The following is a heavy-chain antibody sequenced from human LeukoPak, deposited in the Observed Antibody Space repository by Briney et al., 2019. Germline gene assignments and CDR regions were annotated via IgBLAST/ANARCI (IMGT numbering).Heavy chain of an antibody. CDR2: INTNTGNP. D-gene: IGHD3-22*01. V-gene: IGHV7-4-1*02. CDR1: GYTFTSYA. J-gene: IGHJ5*02. CDR3: ARGRITMIVEGWFDP. Sequence: APVKVSCKASGYTFTSYAMNWVRQAPGQGLEWMGWINTNTGNPTYAQGFTGRFVFSLDTSVSTAYLQISSLKAEDTAVYYCARGRITMIVEGWFDPWGQGTLVTASS.